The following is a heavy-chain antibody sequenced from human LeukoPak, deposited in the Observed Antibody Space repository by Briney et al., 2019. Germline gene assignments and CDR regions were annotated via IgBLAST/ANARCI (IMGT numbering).Heavy chain of an antibody. V-gene: IGHV3-43D*03. CDR1: GFTFDDYA. CDR3: AKDSSGYYWDY. CDR2: ISWDGGST. Sequence: PGGSLRLSCAASGFTFDDYAMHWVRQAPGKGLEWVSLISWDGGSTYYADSVKGRFTISRDNSKNSLYLQMNSLRAEDNALYYCAKDSSGYYWDYWGQGTLVTVSS. D-gene: IGHD3-22*01. J-gene: IGHJ4*02.